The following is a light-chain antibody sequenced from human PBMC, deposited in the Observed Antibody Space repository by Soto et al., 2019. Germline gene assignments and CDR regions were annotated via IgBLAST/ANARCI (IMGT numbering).Light chain of an antibody. V-gene: IGLV1-40*01. J-gene: IGLJ3*02. CDR2: GNS. Sequence: QSVLTQPPSVSGAPGQRVTISCTGSSSNIGAGYDVHWYQQLPGTAPKLLIYGNSNRPSGVPDRFSGSKSGTSASLAITGLQAEDEADYYWQSYDSSLSGWVFGGGTKLTFL. CDR1: SSNIGAGYD. CDR3: QSYDSSLSGWV.